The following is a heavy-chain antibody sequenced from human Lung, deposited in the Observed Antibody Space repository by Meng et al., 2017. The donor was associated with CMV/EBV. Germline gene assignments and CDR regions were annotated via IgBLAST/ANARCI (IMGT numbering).Heavy chain of an antibody. J-gene: IGHJ2*01. CDR1: GFTFSSYA. Sequence: LTCAASGFTFSSYAMSWVRQAPGKGLECVSALSGSGGSTYYADYGKGRFTISRDNSKNTLYLQMNSLRDEDTAVYYCANLGIYCSSTSFYTWTNWYFDLWGRGTLVTVSS. CDR3: ANLGIYCSSTSFYTWTNWYFDL. D-gene: IGHD2-2*02. CDR2: LSGSGGST. V-gene: IGHV3-23*01.